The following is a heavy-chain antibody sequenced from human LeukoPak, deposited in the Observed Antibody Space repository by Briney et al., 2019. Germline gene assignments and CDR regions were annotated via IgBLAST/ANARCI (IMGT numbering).Heavy chain of an antibody. V-gene: IGHV1-18*01. D-gene: IGHD6-13*01. CDR3: ARYSSSSSIDY. CDR1: GYTFTSYG. CDR2: ISAYNGNT. J-gene: IGHJ4*02. Sequence: ASVKVSCKASGYTFTSYGISWVRQTPGQGLEWMGWISAYNGNTNYAQKLQGRVTMTTDTSTSTAYMELSSLRSEDTAVYYCARYSSSSSIDYWGQGTLVTVSS.